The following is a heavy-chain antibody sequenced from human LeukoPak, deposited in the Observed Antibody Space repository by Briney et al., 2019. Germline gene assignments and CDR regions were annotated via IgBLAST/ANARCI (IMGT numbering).Heavy chain of an antibody. CDR3: ARDYLYCYYMDV. CDR2: ISSSGSTV. Sequence: PGGSVRLSCAASGFTFNDHYMSWIRQAPGRGLEWVADISSSGSTVYYADSVKGRFTISRDNAKNSLYLQMNSLRAEDTALYYCARDYLYCYYMDVWGKGTTATVSS. J-gene: IGHJ6*03. CDR1: GFTFNDHY. V-gene: IGHV3-11*01.